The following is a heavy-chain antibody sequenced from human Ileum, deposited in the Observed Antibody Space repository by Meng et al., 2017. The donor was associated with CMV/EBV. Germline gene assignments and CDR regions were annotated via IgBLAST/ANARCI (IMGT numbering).Heavy chain of an antibody. Sequence: GGSLRLSCAVSGFTLSSYSVNWVRQAPGKGLEWVSYISSSGRVIYYADSVKGRFTISRDDAKNSLFLQMNSLGAEDTAVYYCARGALTPNYYYGLDVWGQGTTVTVSS. CDR1: GFTLSSYS. V-gene: IGHV3-48*04. CDR3: ARGALTPNYYYGLDV. D-gene: IGHD2-21*02. CDR2: ISSSGRVI. J-gene: IGHJ6*02.